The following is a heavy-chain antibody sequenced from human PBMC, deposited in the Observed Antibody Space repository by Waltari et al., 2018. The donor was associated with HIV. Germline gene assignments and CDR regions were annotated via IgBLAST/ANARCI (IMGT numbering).Heavy chain of an antibody. J-gene: IGHJ1*01. CDR1: GYNFPGYY. V-gene: IGHV1-2*02. Sequence: QVQLVQSGAEVKKPGASVKVSCKTSGYNFPGYYMHWLRQTPGQGLEWMGWINHNSGDTNYAEKLQDRVTMTSDPSISTAFMELRSLGSDDTAIYYCARDSRRVVVTGRGSYFHYWGQGTPVIVS. CDR3: ARDSRRVVVTGRGSYFHY. D-gene: IGHD2-21*02. CDR2: INHNSGDT.